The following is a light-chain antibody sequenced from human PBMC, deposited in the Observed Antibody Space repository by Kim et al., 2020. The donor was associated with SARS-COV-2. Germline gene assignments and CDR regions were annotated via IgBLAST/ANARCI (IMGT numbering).Light chain of an antibody. V-gene: IGLV1-40*01. J-gene: IGLJ2*01. CDR2: GNS. CDR3: QSYDSSLSAYVV. Sequence: QSVLTQPPSVSGAPGQRVTISCTGSSSNIGAGYDVHWYQQLPGTAPKLLIYGNSNRPSGVPDRFSGSKSGTSASLAITGLQAEDEAYYYCQSYDSSLSAYVVFGGGTQLTVL. CDR1: SSNIGAGYD.